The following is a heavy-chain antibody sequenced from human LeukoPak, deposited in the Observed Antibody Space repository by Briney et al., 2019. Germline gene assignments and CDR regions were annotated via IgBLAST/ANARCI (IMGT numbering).Heavy chain of an antibody. CDR1: GFTFSSYA. CDR3: AKSLMTTVTRGLLDY. D-gene: IGHD4-17*01. Sequence: TGGSLRLSCAASGFTFSSYAMHWVRQAPGKGLEWVAVISYDGSNKYNADSVTGRFTISRDNSKNTAYLQMNSLRAEDTAVYYCAKSLMTTVTRGLLDYWGQGTLVTVSS. J-gene: IGHJ4*02. V-gene: IGHV3-30*14. CDR2: ISYDGSNK.